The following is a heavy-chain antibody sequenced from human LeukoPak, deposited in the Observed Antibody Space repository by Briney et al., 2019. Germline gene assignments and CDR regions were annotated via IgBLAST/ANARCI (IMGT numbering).Heavy chain of an antibody. V-gene: IGHV1-8*02. CDR3: TRVPRESYSH. Sequence: ASVKVSCKASGCTFTSYAISWVRQAPGQGLEWVGGIIPIFGNTSYAQKFQGRVTLTRDTSTNTAYMELTSLRSEDTAVYYCTRVPRESYSHWGQGTRVTVSS. CDR1: GCTFTSYA. CDR2: IIPIFGNT. J-gene: IGHJ4*02. D-gene: IGHD1-26*01.